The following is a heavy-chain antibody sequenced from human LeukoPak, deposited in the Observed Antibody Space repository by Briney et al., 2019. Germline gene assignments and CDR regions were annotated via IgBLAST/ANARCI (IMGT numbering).Heavy chain of an antibody. CDR1: GFTFSSYS. Sequence: GGSLRLSCAASGFTFSSYSMNWVRQAPGKGLGWVSSISSSSSYIYYADSVKGRFTISRDNAKKSLYLQMNSLRAEDTAVYYCARSGEFLAMPSDIWGQGTMVTVSS. J-gene: IGHJ3*02. V-gene: IGHV3-21*01. D-gene: IGHD3-10*01. CDR3: ARSGEFLAMPSDI. CDR2: ISSSSSYI.